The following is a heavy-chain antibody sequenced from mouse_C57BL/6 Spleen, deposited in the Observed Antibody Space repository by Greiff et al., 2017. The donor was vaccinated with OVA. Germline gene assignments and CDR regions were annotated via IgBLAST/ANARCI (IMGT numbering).Heavy chain of an antibody. CDR3: ARYYGGSFDV. V-gene: IGHV5S21*01. Sequence: EVKLMESGEGLVKPGGSLKLSCAASGFTFSSYAMSWVRQTPEKRLEWVAYISSGGDYIYYADTVKGRFTISRDNAKNTLFLQMTSLRSEDTAMYYCARYYGGSFDVWGTGTTVTVSS. J-gene: IGHJ1*03. D-gene: IGHD1-1*01. CDR2: ISSGGDYI. CDR1: GFTFSSYA.